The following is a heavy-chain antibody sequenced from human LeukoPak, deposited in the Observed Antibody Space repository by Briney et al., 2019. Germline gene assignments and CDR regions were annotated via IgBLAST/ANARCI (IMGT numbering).Heavy chain of an antibody. CDR3: ARGRYSAGDNWFDP. D-gene: IGHD3-9*01. V-gene: IGHV4-59*01. CDR2: IHYTGST. Sequence: SETLSLTCTVSGXSITSSYWSWIRQSPGKGLEWIGYIHYTGSTNYNPSLKSRVTMLIDTSKNQFSLKLSSVTAADTAVYYCARGRYSAGDNWFDPWGQGTLVTVSS. J-gene: IGHJ5*02. CDR1: GXSITSSY.